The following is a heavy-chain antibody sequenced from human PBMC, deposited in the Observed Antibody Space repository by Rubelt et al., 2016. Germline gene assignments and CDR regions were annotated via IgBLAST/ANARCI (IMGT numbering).Heavy chain of an antibody. J-gene: IGHJ5*02. CDR3: ARDVVPMVFWFDP. Sequence: QVQLVQSGAEVKKPGASVKVSCKASGYTFTGYYMHWVRQAPGQGLEWMGWINPNRGGTNYAQKFQDRVTMTRDTTINTVYMELSRLRSDDSAMYYCARDVVPMVFWFDPWGQGTLVTVSS. CDR2: INPNRGGT. V-gene: IGHV1-2*02. CDR1: GYTFTGYY. D-gene: IGHD2-8*01.